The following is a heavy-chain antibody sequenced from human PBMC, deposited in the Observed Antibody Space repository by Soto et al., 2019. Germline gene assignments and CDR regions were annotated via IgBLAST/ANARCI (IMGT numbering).Heavy chain of an antibody. CDR2: ISSSGSTI. D-gene: IGHD1-26*01. J-gene: IGHJ5*02. V-gene: IGHV3-11*04. CDR1: GFTFSDYY. Sequence: GGSLRLSCAASGFTFSDYYMSWIRQAPGKGLEWASYISSSGSTIYYADSVKGRFTISRDNAKNARYLQMNSLRAEDTAVYYCVGSDGGSYRGGWFGPWGQGTLGTVAS. CDR3: VGSDGGSYRGGWFGP.